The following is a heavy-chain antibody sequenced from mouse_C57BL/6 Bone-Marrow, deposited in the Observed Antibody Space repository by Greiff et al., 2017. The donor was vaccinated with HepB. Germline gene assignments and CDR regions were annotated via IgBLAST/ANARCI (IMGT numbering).Heavy chain of an antibody. CDR2: INPNNGGT. CDR3: AKSNYVAMDY. V-gene: IGHV1-26*01. J-gene: IGHJ4*01. Sequence: VQLQQSGPELVKPGASVKISCKASGYTFTDYYMNWVKQSHGKSLEWIGDINPNNGGTSYNQKFKGKATLTVDKSSSTAYMELRSLTSEDSAVYYCAKSNYVAMDYWGQGTSVTVSS. D-gene: IGHD2-5*01. CDR1: GYTFTDYY.